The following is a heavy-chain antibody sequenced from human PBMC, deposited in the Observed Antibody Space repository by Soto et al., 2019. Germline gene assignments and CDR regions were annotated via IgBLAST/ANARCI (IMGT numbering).Heavy chain of an antibody. V-gene: IGHV3-21*01. CDR2: ISSSSSYI. Sequence: EVQLVESGGGLVQPGGSLRLSCAASGFTFSTYSMNWVRQAPGKGLEWVSSISSSSSYIYYADSVKGRFTISRDNATNSLYLQMNSLRAEDTAVYYCARYDSSGYYWPYYYYGMDVWGQGTTVTVSS. J-gene: IGHJ6*02. D-gene: IGHD3-22*01. CDR1: GFTFSTYS. CDR3: ARYDSSGYYWPYYYYGMDV.